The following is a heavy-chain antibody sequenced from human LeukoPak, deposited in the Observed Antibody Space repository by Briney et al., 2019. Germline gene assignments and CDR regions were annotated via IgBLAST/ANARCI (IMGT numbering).Heavy chain of an antibody. V-gene: IGHV1-18*01. Sequence: APVKVSCKASGYTFTSYGISWVRQAPGQGLQWKGWISAYNGNTNYAQKLQGRVTMTTDTSTSTAYMELRSLRSDDTAVYYCARDPRAYYYGSGSYYPGAWDYWGQGTLVTVSS. CDR3: ARDPRAYYYGSGSYYPGAWDY. CDR2: ISAYNGNT. J-gene: IGHJ4*02. D-gene: IGHD3-10*01. CDR1: GYTFTSYG.